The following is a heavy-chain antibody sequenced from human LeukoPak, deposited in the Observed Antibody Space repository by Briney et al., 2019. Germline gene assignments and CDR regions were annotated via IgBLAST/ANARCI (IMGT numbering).Heavy chain of an antibody. Sequence: GGSLRLSCAASGFTFSSYAMSWVRQAPGKGLEWVSAISGSGGSTYYADSVKGRFTISRDNSKNTLYLQMSSLTTEDTAVYHCVRGYRGFDSWGQGTLVTVSS. CDR1: GFTFSSYA. J-gene: IGHJ4*02. V-gene: IGHV3-23*01. CDR3: VRGYRGFDS. D-gene: IGHD5-18*01. CDR2: ISGSGGST.